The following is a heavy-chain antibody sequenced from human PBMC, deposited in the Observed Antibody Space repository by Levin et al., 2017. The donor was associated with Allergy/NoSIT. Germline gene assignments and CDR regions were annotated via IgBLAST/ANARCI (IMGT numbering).Heavy chain of an antibody. V-gene: IGHV3-11*05. J-gene: IGHJ4*02. D-gene: IGHD1-1*01. CDR2: ISISSSYT. CDR1: GFTFSDYY. Sequence: GGSLRLSCAASGFTFSDYYMSWIRQAPGKGLEWVSYISISSSYTSYADSVKGRFTISRDNAKNSLYLQMNSLRAEDTAVYYCARVAVSTKYYFDYWGQGTLVTVSS. CDR3: ARVAVSTKYYFDY.